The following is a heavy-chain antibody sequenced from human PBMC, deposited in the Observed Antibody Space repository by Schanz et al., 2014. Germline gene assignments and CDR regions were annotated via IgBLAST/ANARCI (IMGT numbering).Heavy chain of an antibody. V-gene: IGHV3-7*01. CDR3: AKCRLGIEDYFDS. D-gene: IGHD7-27*01. CDR1: GFTFSRNA. CDR2: IKQDGTEE. Sequence: EVQLVESGGGLIQPGGSLRLSCAASGFTFSRNAMNWVRQAPGKGLEWVATIKQDGTEEKYVDSVRGRFTISRDNSKNTLFLEMNSLRGDDTAVYYCAKCRLGIEDYFDSWGQGTLVTVSS. J-gene: IGHJ4*02.